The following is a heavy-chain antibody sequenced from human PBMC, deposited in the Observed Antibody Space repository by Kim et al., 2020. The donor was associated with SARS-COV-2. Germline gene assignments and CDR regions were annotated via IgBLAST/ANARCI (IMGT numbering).Heavy chain of an antibody. CDR1: GGSISSGGYY. D-gene: IGHD2-2*01. Sequence: SETLSLTCTVSGGSISSGGYYWSWIRQHPGKGLEWIGYIYYSGSTYYNPSLKSRVTISVDTSKNQFSLKLSSVTAADTAVYYCARDSGLLPVVPAAYPYYYYYGMDVWGQGTTVTVSS. V-gene: IGHV4-31*03. J-gene: IGHJ6*02. CDR3: ARDSGLLPVVPAAYPYYYYYGMDV. CDR2: IYYSGST.